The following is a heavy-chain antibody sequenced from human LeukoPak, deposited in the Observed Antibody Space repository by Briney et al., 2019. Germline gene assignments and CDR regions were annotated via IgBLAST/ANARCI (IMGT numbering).Heavy chain of an antibody. J-gene: IGHJ4*02. CDR1: GFTFSTYY. Sequence: GGSLRLSCAASGFTFSTYYMNWVRQAPGKGLEWVSSISSSSIYIYYADSVKGRFTISRDNAKNSLYLQMNSLRAEDTAVYYCAREGVGASNFDYWGQGTLVTVSS. CDR3: AREGVGASNFDY. V-gene: IGHV3-21*01. CDR2: ISSSSIYI. D-gene: IGHD1-26*01.